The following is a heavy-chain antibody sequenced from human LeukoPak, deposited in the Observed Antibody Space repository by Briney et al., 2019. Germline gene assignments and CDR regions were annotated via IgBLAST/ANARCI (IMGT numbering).Heavy chain of an antibody. CDR2: IGVAGDT. Sequence: GGSLRLSCAASGFSLSNYDMHWVRHPTGKGPEWVSAIGVAGDTYYPDSLKGRFTVSRENAQNSLYLQMNSLTAGDTAVYYCARAKGARTGWPFDSWGQGTLVTVSS. J-gene: IGHJ4*02. CDR3: ARAKGARTGWPFDS. CDR1: GFSLSNYD. V-gene: IGHV3-13*01. D-gene: IGHD3-9*01.